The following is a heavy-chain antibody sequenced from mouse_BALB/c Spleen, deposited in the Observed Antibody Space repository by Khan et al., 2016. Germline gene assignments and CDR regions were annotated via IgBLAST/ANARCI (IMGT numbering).Heavy chain of an antibody. J-gene: IGHJ3*01. CDR2: IDTANGNT. D-gene: IGHD2-13*01. Sequence: VQLKESGAELVKPGASVKLSCTASGFNIKDTYMHWLKQRPEQGLEWIGRIDTANGNTKYDPTFQGKATITADTSSNHAYQQHSSLTSEDTAGYYCASAGEYPFAYGGQGALVTVSA. V-gene: IGHV14-3*02. CDR3: ASAGEYPFAY. CDR1: GFNIKDTY.